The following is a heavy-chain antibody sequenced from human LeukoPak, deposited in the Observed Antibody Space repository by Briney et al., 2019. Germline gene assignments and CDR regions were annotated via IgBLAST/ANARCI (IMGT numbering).Heavy chain of an antibody. J-gene: IGHJ4*02. Sequence: GGSLRLSCAASGFTFSSYSMNWVRQAPGKGLEWVSYISSSSSTIYYADSVKGRFTISRDNAKNSLYLQMNSLRAEDTAVYYCARAGGRWLPISHFDYWGQGTLVTVSS. CDR1: GFTFSSYS. D-gene: IGHD5-24*01. CDR3: ARAGGRWLPISHFDY. CDR2: ISSSSSTI. V-gene: IGHV3-48*01.